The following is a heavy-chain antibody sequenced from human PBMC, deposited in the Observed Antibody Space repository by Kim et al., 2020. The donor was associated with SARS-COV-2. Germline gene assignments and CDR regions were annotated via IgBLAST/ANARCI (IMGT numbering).Heavy chain of an antibody. D-gene: IGHD5-12*01. CDR2: TRNKANSYTT. Sequence: GGSLRLSCAASGFTFSDHYMDWVRQAPGKGLEWVGRTRNKANSYTTEYAASVKGRFTISRDDSKNSLYLQMNSLKTEDTAVYYCARGGRGSSARGMDVWGQGTTVTVSS. CDR3: ARGGRGSSARGMDV. J-gene: IGHJ6*02. CDR1: GFTFSDHY. V-gene: IGHV3-72*01.